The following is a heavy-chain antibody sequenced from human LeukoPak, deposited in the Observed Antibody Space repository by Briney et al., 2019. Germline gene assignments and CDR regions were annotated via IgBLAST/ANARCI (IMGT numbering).Heavy chain of an antibody. CDR1: GYTFTSYA. D-gene: IGHD3-22*01. J-gene: IGHJ4*02. CDR3: ARAPNLYYYDSSGYYYEGDY. V-gene: IGHV7-4-1*02. Sequence: ASVKVSCKASGYTFTSYAMNWVRQAPGQGLEWMGWINTNTGNPTYAQGFTGRFVFSLDTSVSTAYLQISSLKAEDTAVYYCARAPNLYYYDSSGYYYEGDYWGQGTLVTVSS. CDR2: INTNTGNP.